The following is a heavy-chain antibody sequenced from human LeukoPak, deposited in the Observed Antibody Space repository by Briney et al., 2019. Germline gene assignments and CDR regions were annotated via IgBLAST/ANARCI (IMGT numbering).Heavy chain of an antibody. D-gene: IGHD3-10*01. J-gene: IGHJ6*03. V-gene: IGHV4-34*01. CDR3: ARRRDYYGSGSYRYYYYYMDV. Sequence: SETLSLTCTVSGGSISSYYWSWIRQPPGKGLEWIGEINHSGSTNYNPSLKSRVTISVGTSKNQFSLKLSSVTAADTAVYYCARRRDYYGSGSYRYYYYYMDVWGEGTTVTISS. CDR2: INHSGST. CDR1: GGSISSYY.